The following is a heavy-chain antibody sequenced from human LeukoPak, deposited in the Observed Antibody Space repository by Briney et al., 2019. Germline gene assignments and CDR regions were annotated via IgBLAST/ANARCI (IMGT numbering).Heavy chain of an antibody. CDR2: IYHSGST. J-gene: IGHJ4*02. D-gene: IGHD7-27*01. V-gene: IGHV4-38-2*02. Sequence: PSETLSLTCTVSGYSISSGYYWGWIRQPPGKGLEWIGSIYHSGSTYYNPSLKSRVTISVDTSKNQFSLRLSSVTAADTAVYYSARVPGDWGQGTLVTVSS. CDR1: GYSISSGYY. CDR3: ARVPGD.